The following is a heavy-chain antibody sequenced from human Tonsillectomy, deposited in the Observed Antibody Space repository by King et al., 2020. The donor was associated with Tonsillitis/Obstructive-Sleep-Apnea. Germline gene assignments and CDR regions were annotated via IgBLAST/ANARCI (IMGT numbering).Heavy chain of an antibody. Sequence: VQLVESGGGLVQPGRSLRLSCTASGFTFGDYGMSWVRQAPGKGLEWVGFIRSKTYGGTTEYAASVKGRFTISKDDNKSIAYLQMNSLKNADTAVYYCTIVGTSGSYSYDFWGRGTTVTVSS. CDR2: IRSKTYGGTT. CDR3: TIVGTSGSYSYDF. J-gene: IGHJ3*01. CDR1: GFTFGDYG. V-gene: IGHV3-49*04. D-gene: IGHD1-26*01.